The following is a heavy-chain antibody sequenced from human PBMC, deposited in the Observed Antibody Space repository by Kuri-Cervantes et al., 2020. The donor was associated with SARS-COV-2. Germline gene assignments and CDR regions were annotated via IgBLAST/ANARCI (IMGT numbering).Heavy chain of an antibody. Sequence: GESLKISCAASGFTFSSYGMHWVRQAPGKGLEWVAFIRYDGSNKYYADSVKGRFTISRDNSKNTLYLQMNSLRAEDTAVYYCARTNGMDVWGQGTTVTVSS. J-gene: IGHJ6*02. V-gene: IGHV3-30*02. CDR1: GFTFSSYG. CDR3: ARTNGMDV. CDR2: IRYDGSNK.